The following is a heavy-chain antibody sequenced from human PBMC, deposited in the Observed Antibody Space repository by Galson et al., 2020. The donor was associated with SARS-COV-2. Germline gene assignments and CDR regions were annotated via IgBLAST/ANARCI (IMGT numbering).Heavy chain of an antibody. D-gene: IGHD1-1*01. CDR2: IYYSGST. J-gene: IGHJ2*01. Sequence: SEPLSLTCTVSGGSISSSSYYWGWIRQPPGKGLEWIGSIYYSGSTYYNPSLKSRVTISVDTSKNQFSLKLSSVTAADTAVYYCARVGQLRTPFNAINWYFDLWGRGTLVTVSS. V-gene: IGHV4-39*01. CDR1: GGSISSSSYY. CDR3: ARVGQLRTPFNAINWYFDL.